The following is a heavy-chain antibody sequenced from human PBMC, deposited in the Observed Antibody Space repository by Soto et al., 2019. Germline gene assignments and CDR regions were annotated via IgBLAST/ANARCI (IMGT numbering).Heavy chain of an antibody. D-gene: IGHD2-2*01. Sequence: GGSLRLSCAASGFTVSSNYMSWVRQPPGKGLEWVSVIYSVGSTYYVDSVKGRFTISRDNSKKPLYLQMNSLTAEDTAVYYCASPICSSTSCYEGGDYWGQGTLVTVSS. CDR3: ASPICSSTSCYEGGDY. CDR1: GFTVSSNY. CDR2: IYSVGST. V-gene: IGHV3-66*01. J-gene: IGHJ4*02.